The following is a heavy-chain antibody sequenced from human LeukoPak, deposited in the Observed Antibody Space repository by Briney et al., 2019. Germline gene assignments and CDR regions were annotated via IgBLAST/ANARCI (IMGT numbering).Heavy chain of an antibody. CDR2: IYTSGST. CDR1: GGSISSGNYY. Sequence: SETLSLTCTVSGGSISSGNYYWSWIRQPAGKGLEWIGRIYTSGSTNYDPSLKTRVTISVDTSKNQFSLKLSSVTAADTAVYYCAREILRFDIWGQGTMVIVSS. V-gene: IGHV4-61*02. CDR3: AREILRFDI. J-gene: IGHJ3*02.